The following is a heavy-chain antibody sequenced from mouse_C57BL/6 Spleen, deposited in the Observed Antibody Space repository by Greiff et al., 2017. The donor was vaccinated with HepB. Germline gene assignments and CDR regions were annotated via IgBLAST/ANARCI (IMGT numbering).Heavy chain of an antibody. CDR1: GYTFTDYY. D-gene: IGHD2-1*01. CDR2: IYPGSGNT. Sequence: VKLVESGAELVRPGASVKLSCKASGYTFTDYYINWVKQRPGQGLEWIARIYPGSGNTYYNEKFKGKATLTAEKSSSTAYMQLSSLTSEDSAVYFCARSEGNYGYFDVWGTGTTVTVSS. CDR3: ARSEGNYGYFDV. J-gene: IGHJ1*03. V-gene: IGHV1-76*01.